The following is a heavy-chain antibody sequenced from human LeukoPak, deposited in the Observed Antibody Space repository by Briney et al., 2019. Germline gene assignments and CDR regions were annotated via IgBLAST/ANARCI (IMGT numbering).Heavy chain of an antibody. V-gene: IGHV5-51*01. D-gene: IGHD3-22*01. CDR2: IYPSDSDT. Sequence: GESLKISRKGSGYSFTTYWIGWVRQMPGKGLEWLGIIYPSDSDTKYSPSFQGQVTISADKSTSTAYLQWSSLKASDTAMYYCVRGYFFDYWGQGTLVTVSS. CDR3: VRGYFFDY. J-gene: IGHJ4*02. CDR1: GYSFTTYW.